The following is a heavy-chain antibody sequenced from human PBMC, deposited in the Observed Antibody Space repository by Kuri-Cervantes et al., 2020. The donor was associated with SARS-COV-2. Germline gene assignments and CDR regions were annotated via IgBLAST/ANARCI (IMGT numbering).Heavy chain of an antibody. CDR2: INPNSGGT. CDR3: ARDRGSLEPRWDTIFGVVINSDAFDI. Sequence: ASVKVSCKVSGYTLTELSMHWVRQAPGKGLEWMGWINPNSGGTNYAQKFQGRVTMTRDTSISTAYMELSRLRSDDTAVYYCARDRGSLEPRWDTIFGVVINSDAFDIWGQGTMVTVSS. CDR1: GYTLTELS. V-gene: IGHV1-2*02. J-gene: IGHJ3*02. D-gene: IGHD3-3*01.